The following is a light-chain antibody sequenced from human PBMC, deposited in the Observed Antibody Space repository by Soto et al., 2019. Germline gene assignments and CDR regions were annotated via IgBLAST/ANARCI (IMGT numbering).Light chain of an antibody. CDR1: SGHSSYA. CDR3: QTWGTGPFV. V-gene: IGLV4-69*01. CDR2: LNSDGSH. J-gene: IGLJ1*01. Sequence: QSVLTQSPSASASLGASVKLTCTLSSGHSSYAIAWHQQQPEKGPRYLMKLNSDGSHSKADGIPDRFSGSSSGAERYLTISSLQSEDEADYYCQTWGTGPFVFGTGTKLTVL.